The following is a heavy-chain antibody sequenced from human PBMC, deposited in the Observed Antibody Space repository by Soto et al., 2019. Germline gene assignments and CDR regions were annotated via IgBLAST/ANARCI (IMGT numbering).Heavy chain of an antibody. V-gene: IGHV1-69*19. CDR3: ARGFQVHPPAFVY. Sequence: QVQLVQYGAEMKKPGSSVKVSCQSSGGTFNTYAMNWVRQAPGQGPEWMGDISPMFGAANYPPKFQGRVTITADESPGTSYMQLSSLTSEDTALYFCARGFQVHPPAFVYWGQGTLVTVSS. CDR1: GGTFNTYA. J-gene: IGHJ4*02. D-gene: IGHD2-15*01. CDR2: ISPMFGAA.